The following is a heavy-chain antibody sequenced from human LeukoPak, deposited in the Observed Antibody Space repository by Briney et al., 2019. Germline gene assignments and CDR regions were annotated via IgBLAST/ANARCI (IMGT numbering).Heavy chain of an antibody. J-gene: IGHJ4*02. CDR3: AKGATMIVVEGIFDY. CDR2: ISYDGSNK. V-gene: IGHV3-30*18. Sequence: GRSLRLSCAASGFTFSSYGMLWVRQAPGKGLEWVAVISYDGSNKYYADSVKGRFTISRDNSKNTLYLQMNSLRAEDTAVYYCAKGATMIVVEGIFDYWGQGTLVTVSS. D-gene: IGHD3-22*01. CDR1: GFTFSSYG.